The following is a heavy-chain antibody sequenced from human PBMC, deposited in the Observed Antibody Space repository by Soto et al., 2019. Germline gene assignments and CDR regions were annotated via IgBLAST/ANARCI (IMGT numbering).Heavy chain of an antibody. CDR1: GGTFSSYA. CDR3: ARGGYGDYPHYFDY. J-gene: IGHJ4*02. D-gene: IGHD4-17*01. V-gene: IGHV1-69*13. Sequence: ASVKVSCKASGGTFSSYAISWVRQAPGQGLEWMGGIIPIFGTANYAQKFQGRVTITADESTSTAYMELSSLGSEDTAVYYCARGGYGDYPHYFDYWGQGTLVTVSS. CDR2: IIPIFGTA.